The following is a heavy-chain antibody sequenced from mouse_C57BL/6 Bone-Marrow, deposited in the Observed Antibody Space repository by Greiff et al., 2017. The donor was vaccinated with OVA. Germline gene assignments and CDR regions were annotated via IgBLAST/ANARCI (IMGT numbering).Heavy chain of an antibody. CDR1: GFTFTSYG. CDR3: ARRATVVATEDY. CDR2: ISSGGSYT. D-gene: IGHD1-1*01. J-gene: IGHJ2*01. Sequence: VQLKESGGDLVKPGGSLKLSCAASGFTFTSYGMSWVRQTPDKRLEWVATISSGGSYTYYPDSVKGRFTISRDNAKNTLYLQMSSLKSEDTAMYYWARRATVVATEDYWGQGTTLTVSS. V-gene: IGHV5-6*01.